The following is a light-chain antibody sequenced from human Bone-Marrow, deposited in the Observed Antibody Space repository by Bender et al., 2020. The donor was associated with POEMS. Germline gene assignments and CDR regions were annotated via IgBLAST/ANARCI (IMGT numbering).Light chain of an antibody. CDR1: SSDIGASKY. V-gene: IGLV2-14*03. Sequence: QSALTQPASVSASPGQSITISCSGSSSDIGASKYVSWFQQHPGRAPRLVIFDVSDRPSGVSDRFSGSKSGYTASLTISGLRAEDEADYYCCAYTTTSTLVFGGGTRLTVL. J-gene: IGLJ2*01. CDR3: CAYTTTSTLV. CDR2: DVS.